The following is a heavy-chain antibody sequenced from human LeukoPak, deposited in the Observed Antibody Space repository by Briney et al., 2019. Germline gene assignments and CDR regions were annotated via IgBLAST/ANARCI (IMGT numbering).Heavy chain of an antibody. D-gene: IGHD3-10*01. CDR3: ARELFDFDY. Sequence: GGSLRLSCAPSGFTFDNFAMTWVRQAPGKGLEWVSEITGSGGSTYYADSVKGRFTISRDNSKNTLYLQMNSLRAEDTAIYYCARELFDFDYWGQGTPVTVSS. CDR1: GFTFDNFA. J-gene: IGHJ4*02. V-gene: IGHV3-23*01. CDR2: ITGSGGST.